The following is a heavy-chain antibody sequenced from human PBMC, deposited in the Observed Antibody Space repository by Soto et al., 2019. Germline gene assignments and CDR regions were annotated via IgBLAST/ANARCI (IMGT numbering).Heavy chain of an antibody. Sequence: GGSLRLSCAASGFTFSSYGMHWVRQAPGKGLEWVAVISYDGSNKYYADSVKGRFTISRDNSKNTLYLQMNSLRAEDTAVYYCAKWAIRDGYNEFDYWGQGTLVTVSS. CDR3: AKWAIRDGYNEFDY. V-gene: IGHV3-30*18. CDR1: GFTFSSYG. J-gene: IGHJ4*02. D-gene: IGHD2-21*01. CDR2: ISYDGSNK.